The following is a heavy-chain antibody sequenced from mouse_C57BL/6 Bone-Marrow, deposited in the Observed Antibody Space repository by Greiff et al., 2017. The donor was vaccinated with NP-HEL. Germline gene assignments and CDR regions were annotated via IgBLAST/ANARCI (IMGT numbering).Heavy chain of an antibody. Sequence: EVMLVESEGGLVQPGSSMKLSCTASGFTFSDYYMAWVRQVPEKGLEWVANINYDGSSTYYLDSLKSRFIISRDNAKNILYLQMSSLKSEDTATYYCAREGDYEGVAYWGQGTLVTVSA. V-gene: IGHV5-16*01. CDR2: INYDGSST. J-gene: IGHJ3*01. CDR1: GFTFSDYY. D-gene: IGHD2-4*01. CDR3: AREGDYEGVAY.